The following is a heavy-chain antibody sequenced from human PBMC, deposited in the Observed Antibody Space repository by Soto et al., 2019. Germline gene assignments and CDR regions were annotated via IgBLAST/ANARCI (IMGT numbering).Heavy chain of an antibody. J-gene: IGHJ4*02. Sequence: QVQLVESGGGVVQPGRSLRLSCAASGFMFSNHGMHWVRQAPGKGLEWVAVIWSDGNNRYYADYVKGRFTISRDNSKNTLYLQMNSLRAEATAVYYCVRGDNWNDEASDYWGQGTLVTVSS. CDR1: GFMFSNHG. CDR3: VRGDNWNDEASDY. D-gene: IGHD1-1*01. CDR2: IWSDGNNR. V-gene: IGHV3-33*01.